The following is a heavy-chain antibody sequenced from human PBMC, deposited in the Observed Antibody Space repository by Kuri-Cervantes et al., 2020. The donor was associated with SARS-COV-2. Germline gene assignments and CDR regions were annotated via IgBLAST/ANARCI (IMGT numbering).Heavy chain of an antibody. Sequence: SVKVSCKASGYTFASYDINWVRQATGQGLEWMGGIIPIFGTANYAQKFQGRVTITADESTSTAYMELSSLRSEDTAVYYCARVLGIFGVVTSYMDVWGKGTTVTVSS. J-gene: IGHJ6*03. CDR2: IIPIFGTA. CDR1: GYTFASYD. V-gene: IGHV1-69*13. D-gene: IGHD3-3*01. CDR3: ARVLGIFGVVTSYMDV.